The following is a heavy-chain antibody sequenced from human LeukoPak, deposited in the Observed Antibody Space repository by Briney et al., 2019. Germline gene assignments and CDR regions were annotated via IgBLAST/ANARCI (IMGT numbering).Heavy chain of an antibody. CDR1: GSSFTNYW. CDR2: NYPADSDT. CDR3: ARRRHQVGDFDFDY. D-gene: IGHD3-16*01. V-gene: IGHV5-51*01. Sequence: GESLKISCQVSGSSFTNYWIGWVRQLPGKGLESMGINYPADSDTASSPSFQGQVTISADKSISTVYLQWSSLKASDTAMYYCARRRHQVGDFDFDYWGQGTLVTVSS. J-gene: IGHJ4*02.